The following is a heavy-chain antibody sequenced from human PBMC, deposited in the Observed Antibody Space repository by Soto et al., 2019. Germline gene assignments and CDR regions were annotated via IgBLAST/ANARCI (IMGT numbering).Heavy chain of an antibody. CDR2: INAGNGNT. Sequence: ASVKVSCKASGYTFTGYYMHWVRQAPGQRLEWMGWINAGNGNTKYSQKFQGRVTITRDTSASTAYIELSSLRSEDTAVYYCASSNIAAAPYGMDVWGQGTTVTVSS. D-gene: IGHD6-13*01. CDR1: GYTFTGYY. CDR3: ASSNIAAAPYGMDV. J-gene: IGHJ6*02. V-gene: IGHV1-3*01.